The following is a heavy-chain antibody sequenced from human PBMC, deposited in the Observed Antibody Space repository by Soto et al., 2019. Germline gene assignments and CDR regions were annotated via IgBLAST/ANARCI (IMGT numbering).Heavy chain of an antibody. CDR1: GYTFTNYA. J-gene: IGHJ4*02. Sequence: QVQLVQSGAEAKKPGASVKVSCKASGYTFTNYAITWVRQAPGQGLEWMGWISAYNGDTDYEEKFQGRVTLTIDTATSTVYMELRSLTSDDTAVYYCAREAGSGSYYPEDYWGQGTLVTVSS. V-gene: IGHV1-18*04. CDR3: AREAGSGSYYPEDY. CDR2: ISAYNGDT. D-gene: IGHD1-26*01.